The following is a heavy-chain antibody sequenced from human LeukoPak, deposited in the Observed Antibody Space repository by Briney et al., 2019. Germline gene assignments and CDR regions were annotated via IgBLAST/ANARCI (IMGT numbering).Heavy chain of an antibody. CDR2: INTNTGNP. Sequence: ASVKVSCKASGYTFTSYAINWVRQAPGQGLEWMGWINTNTGNPTYAQGFTVRFVFSLDTSVSTAYLRISTLKAEDTAVYYCARNSIFGVIWDWGQGTLVTVSS. V-gene: IGHV7-4-1*02. J-gene: IGHJ4*02. CDR1: GYTFTSYA. D-gene: IGHD3-3*01. CDR3: ARNSIFGVIWD.